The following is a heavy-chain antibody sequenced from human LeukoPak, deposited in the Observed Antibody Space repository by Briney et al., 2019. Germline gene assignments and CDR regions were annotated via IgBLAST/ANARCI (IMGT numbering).Heavy chain of an antibody. CDR2: IYHSGST. CDR1: GGSISSGGYS. CDR3: AREGDDAFDI. J-gene: IGHJ3*02. Sequence: SETLSLTCAVSGGSISSGGYSWSWIRQPPGKGLEWIGYIYHSGSTYYNPSLKSRVTISVNRSKNQFSLKLSSVTAADTAAYYCAREGDDAFDIWGQGTMVTVSS. V-gene: IGHV4-30-2*01.